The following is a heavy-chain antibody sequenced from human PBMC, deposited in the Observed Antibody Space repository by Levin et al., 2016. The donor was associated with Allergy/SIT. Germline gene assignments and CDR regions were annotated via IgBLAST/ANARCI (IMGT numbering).Heavy chain of an antibody. J-gene: IGHJ4*02. CDR2: IIPIFGTA. Sequence: SVKVSCKASGGTFSSCAISWVRQAPGQGLEWMGGIIPIFGTANYAQKFQGRVTITADESTSTAYMELSSLRSEDTAVYYCARDAKSSSWYDFWGQGTLVTVSS. CDR3: ARDAKSSSWYDF. D-gene: IGHD6-13*01. CDR1: GGTFSSCA. V-gene: IGHV1-69*13.